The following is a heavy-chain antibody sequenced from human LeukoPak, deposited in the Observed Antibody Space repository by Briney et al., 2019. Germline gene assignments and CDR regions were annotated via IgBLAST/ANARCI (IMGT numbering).Heavy chain of an antibody. CDR3: ARQYYYYSIDS. J-gene: IGHJ4*02. CDR1: GASISSYY. D-gene: IGHD3-22*01. V-gene: IGHV4-59*08. CDR2: IHYSEGT. Sequence: SQSLSLTCTVSGASISSYYWSWVRQPTGKGVEWIGYIHYSEGTRYNPSLKSRVTISVDTSKNQFSLNLSSVTAADPAFYYCARQYYYYSIDSWGQGTLVTVSS.